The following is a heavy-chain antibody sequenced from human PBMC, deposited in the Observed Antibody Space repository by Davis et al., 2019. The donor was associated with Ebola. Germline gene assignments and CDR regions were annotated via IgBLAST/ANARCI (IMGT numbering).Heavy chain of an antibody. CDR2: INPSGGST. CDR3: ARSVVGTGFDP. V-gene: IGHV1-46*01. D-gene: IGHD2-15*01. Sequence: ASVKVSCKASGYTFTSYYMYWVRQAPGQGLEWMGIINPSGGSTSYAQKFQGRVTMTRDTSTSTVYMELSSLRSEDTAVYYCARSVVGTGFDPWGQGTLVTVSS. J-gene: IGHJ5*02. CDR1: GYTFTSYY.